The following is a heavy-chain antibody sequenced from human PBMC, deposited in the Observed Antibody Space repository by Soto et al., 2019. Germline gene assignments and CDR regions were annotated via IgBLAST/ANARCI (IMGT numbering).Heavy chain of an antibody. CDR1: GFTFSGSA. J-gene: IGHJ6*03. Sequence: EVQLVESGGGLVQPGGSLKLSCAASGFTFSGSAMHWVRQASGKGLEWVGRIRSKGTNDATAYGASLKGRFTISRDDSKNTAYLQMNSLNTEDTAVYYCSRQASDFWSGKPQYYMDVWGKGTTVTVSS. V-gene: IGHV3-73*01. D-gene: IGHD3-3*01. CDR3: SRQASDFWSGKPQYYMDV. CDR2: IRSKGTNDAT.